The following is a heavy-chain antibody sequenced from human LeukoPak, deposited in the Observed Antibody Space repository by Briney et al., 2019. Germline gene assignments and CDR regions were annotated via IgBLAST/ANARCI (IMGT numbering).Heavy chain of an antibody. J-gene: IGHJ6*03. CDR3: ARAPRTPRYCSSTSCYHGGYYYYYYMHV. CDR2: IYYSGST. D-gene: IGHD2-2*01. V-gene: IGHV4-59*01. Sequence: SETLSLTCTVAAGSISSYYWSWLRQPPGKGLEWIGYIYYSGSTNYNPSLKSRVTISVDTSKNQFSLKLSSVTAADTAVYYWARAPRTPRYCSSTSCYHGGYYYYYYMHVWGKGTTVTVSS. CDR1: AGSISSYY.